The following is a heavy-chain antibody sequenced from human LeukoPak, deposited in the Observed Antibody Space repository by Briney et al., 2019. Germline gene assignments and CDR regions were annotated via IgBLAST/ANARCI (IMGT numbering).Heavy chain of an antibody. CDR2: IIPIFGTA. J-gene: IGHJ4*02. Sequence: ASVKVSCKASGGTFSSYAISWVRQAPGQGLEWMGGIIPIFGTANYAQKFQGRVTITADESTSTAYMELSNLRSEDTAVYYCARDLAGAVADYFDYWGQGTLVTVSS. V-gene: IGHV1-69*13. CDR3: ARDLAGAVADYFDY. D-gene: IGHD6-19*01. CDR1: GGTFSSYA.